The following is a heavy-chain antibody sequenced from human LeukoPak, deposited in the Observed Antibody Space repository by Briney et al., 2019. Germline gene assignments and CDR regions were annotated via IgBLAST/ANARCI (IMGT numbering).Heavy chain of an antibody. D-gene: IGHD1-26*01. V-gene: IGHV1-46*01. CDR3: AREEGSYGEPYFGY. Sequence: APVKVSCKASGYTFTTYYMHWVPQAPGQGLEWMGIINPSGGSTSDAQKIQGRVTMTRDTSTSTVYMELSSLRSEDTAVYYCAREEGSYGEPYFGYWGQGTLVTVSS. J-gene: IGHJ4*02. CDR2: INPSGGST. CDR1: GYTFTTYY.